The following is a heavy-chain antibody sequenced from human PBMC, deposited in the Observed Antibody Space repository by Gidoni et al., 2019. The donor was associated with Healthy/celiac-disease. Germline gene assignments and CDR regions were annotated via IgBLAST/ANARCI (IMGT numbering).Heavy chain of an antibody. D-gene: IGHD6-13*01. Sequence: QVQLQQWGAGLLKPSETLSLTYAVHGGSFGGYYWRWIRQPPGKGLEWIGEINHSGSTNYNPSLKSRVTISVDTSKNQFSLKLSSVTAADTAVYYCARVINVAAAGAFDYWGQGTLVTVSS. J-gene: IGHJ4*02. V-gene: IGHV4-34*01. CDR1: GGSFGGYY. CDR3: ARVINVAAAGAFDY. CDR2: INHSGST.